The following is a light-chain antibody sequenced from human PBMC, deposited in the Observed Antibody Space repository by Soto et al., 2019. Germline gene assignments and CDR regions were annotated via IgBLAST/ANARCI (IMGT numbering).Light chain of an antibody. CDR2: GAS. Sequence: VMTQSPATLSVSPGERATLSCRASQSVNSNLAWYQQKPGQAPRLLIFGASTRATGIPARFSGSGSGTEFTLTSSSLQSEDVAVYYCQHYHNWPPWTFGQGTKVEI. CDR3: QHYHNWPPWT. V-gene: IGKV3-15*01. CDR1: QSVNSN. J-gene: IGKJ1*01.